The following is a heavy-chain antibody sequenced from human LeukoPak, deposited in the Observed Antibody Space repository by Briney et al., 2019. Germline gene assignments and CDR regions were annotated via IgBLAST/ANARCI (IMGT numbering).Heavy chain of an antibody. CDR2: IYSGGST. J-gene: IGHJ6*03. CDR3: ARAKGGPYYYGSGRRNYYYYYYMDV. Sequence: GGSLRLSCAASGFTVSSNYMSWVRQAPGKGLEWVSVIYSGGSTYYADSVKGRFTISRDNSKNTLYLQMNSLRAEDTAVYYCARAKGGPYYYGSGRRNYYYYYYMDVWGKGTTVTISS. CDR1: GFTVSSNY. V-gene: IGHV3-66*01. D-gene: IGHD3-10*01.